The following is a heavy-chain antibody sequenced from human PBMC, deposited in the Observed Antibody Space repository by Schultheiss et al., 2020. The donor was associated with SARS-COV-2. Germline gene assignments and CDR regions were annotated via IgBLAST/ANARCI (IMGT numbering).Heavy chain of an antibody. CDR3: VREWGY. CDR2: ISASAFST. Sequence: GGSLRLSCAASGFPFSNYAMTWIRQAPGKGLEGVAAISASAFSTYYADSMKGRFTISRDNSKNTLYLQMNSLRAEDTAVYYCVREWGYWGQGTLVTVSS. J-gene: IGHJ4*02. V-gene: IGHV3-23*01. D-gene: IGHD3-16*01. CDR1: GFPFSNYA.